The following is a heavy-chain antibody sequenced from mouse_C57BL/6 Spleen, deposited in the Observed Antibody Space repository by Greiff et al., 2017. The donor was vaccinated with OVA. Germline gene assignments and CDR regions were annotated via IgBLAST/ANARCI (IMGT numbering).Heavy chain of an antibody. Sequence: QVQLKESGPELVKPGASVKISCKASGYAFSSSWMNWVKQRPGKGLEWIGRIYPGDGDTNYNGKFKGKATLTADKSSSTAYMQLSSLTSEDSAVYFCARGLLRPSFDVWGTGTTVTVSS. CDR2: IYPGDGDT. J-gene: IGHJ1*03. V-gene: IGHV1-82*01. CDR3: ARGLLRPSFDV. CDR1: GYAFSSSW. D-gene: IGHD1-2*01.